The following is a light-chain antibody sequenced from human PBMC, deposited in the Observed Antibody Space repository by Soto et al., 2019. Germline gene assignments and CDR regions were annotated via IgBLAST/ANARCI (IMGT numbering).Light chain of an antibody. J-gene: IGLJ2*01. CDR3: LSADSSGPYCV. V-gene: IGLV3-16*01. Sequence: SYELTQPPSVSVSLGQMARITCSGEALPKEDVYKDSERPSGIPERFSGSSSGTIVTLTISGVQAEDEADYCCLSADSSGPYCVFGGGTKLTVL. CDR1: ALPKED. CDR2: KDS.